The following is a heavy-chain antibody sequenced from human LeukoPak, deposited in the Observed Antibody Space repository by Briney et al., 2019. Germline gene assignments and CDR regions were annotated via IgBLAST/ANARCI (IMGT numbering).Heavy chain of an antibody. CDR1: GGSISSYY. D-gene: IGHD6-13*01. CDR2: IYYSGST. Sequence: SETLSLTSTVSGGSISSYYWSWIREPPRKGLGCIGYIYYSGSTNYKPSLTSRVTISVDTSKNQFSLKLSSVTAADTAVYYCARNTAALSHTTIWGQGTLVTVFS. V-gene: IGHV4-59*08. J-gene: IGHJ4*02. CDR3: ARNTAALSHTTI.